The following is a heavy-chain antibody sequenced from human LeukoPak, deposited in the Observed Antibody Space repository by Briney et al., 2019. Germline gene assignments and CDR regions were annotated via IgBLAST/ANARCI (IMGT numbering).Heavy chain of an antibody. V-gene: IGHV3-23*01. Sequence: GGSLRLSCAASGFTFSSYGTSWVRQAPGKGLEWVSSISGSGGNVYYAGSVRGRFTISRDNSKNTLYLQMNSLRAEDTAVYYCARDQGSFDYWGQGTLVTVSS. CDR1: GFTFSSYG. CDR3: ARDQGSFDY. J-gene: IGHJ4*02. CDR2: ISGSGGNV. D-gene: IGHD2-15*01.